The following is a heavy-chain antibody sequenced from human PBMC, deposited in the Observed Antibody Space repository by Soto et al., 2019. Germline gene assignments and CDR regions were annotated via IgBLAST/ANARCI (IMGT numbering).Heavy chain of an antibody. D-gene: IGHD6-13*01. CDR3: AKLAASDYFYNYPMDV. Sequence: GSSLRLSCAVSGLTFSNYGINWVRQAPGKGLEWVAFISYDGGNKFYGDSVKGRFTIYRDNSRNTLYLQMHSLRPEDTAVYYCAKLAASDYFYNYPMDVWGQGTTVTVSS. CDR1: GLTFSNYG. V-gene: IGHV3-30*18. J-gene: IGHJ6*02. CDR2: ISYDGGNK.